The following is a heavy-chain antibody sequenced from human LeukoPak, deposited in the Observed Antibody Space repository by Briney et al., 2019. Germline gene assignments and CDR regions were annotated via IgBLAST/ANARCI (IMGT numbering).Heavy chain of an antibody. CDR1: GFTVSSNY. CDR3: ARDSDCGGFHY. Sequence: GGSLRLSCAASGFTVSSNYMSWVRQAPGRGLEGVSGIYSGGSTYYTDSVKGRFTLFRDNSKKTLYLQMNSLKAEDTGGDYCARDSDCGGFHYWGQGTLVTVSS. J-gene: IGHJ4*02. D-gene: IGHD2-21*02. V-gene: IGHV3-53*01. CDR2: IYSGGST.